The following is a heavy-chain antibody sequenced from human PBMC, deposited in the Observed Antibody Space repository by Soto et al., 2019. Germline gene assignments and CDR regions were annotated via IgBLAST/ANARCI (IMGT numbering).Heavy chain of an antibody. CDR2: INGDSGDT. V-gene: IGHV1-3*01. J-gene: IGHJ5*02. Sequence: QVHLVQSGPEVKSPGASVKVSCKASGYTFTIYTIFWVRQAPGQRPEWLGWINGDSGDTRYSQNFQGRVSITRDTAASTAYMELSSLTSEETAVYYCARTRGRDYANGNYYFDWFDPWGQGTLVTVSS. CDR1: GYTFTIYT. D-gene: IGHD5-12*01. CDR3: ARTRGRDYANGNYYFDWFDP.